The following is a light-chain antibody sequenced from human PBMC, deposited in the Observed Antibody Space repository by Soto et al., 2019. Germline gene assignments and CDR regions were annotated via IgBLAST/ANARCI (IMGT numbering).Light chain of an antibody. CDR1: QSLVHSDGNTY. V-gene: IGKV2-24*01. J-gene: IGKJ4*01. CDR2: EIS. Sequence: DLVMIQTPLSSPVTLGQSASISCRSSQSLVHSDGNTYLSWLQQRPGQPPRLLIYEISNRFSGVQDRFIGSGAETDFTLKINRVEAEDVGVYYCMQATLLPFTFGGGTKVEIQ. CDR3: MQATLLPFT.